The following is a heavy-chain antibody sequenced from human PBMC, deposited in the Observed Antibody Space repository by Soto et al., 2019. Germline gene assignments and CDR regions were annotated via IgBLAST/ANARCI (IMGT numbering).Heavy chain of an antibody. CDR2: IIPLSGTT. J-gene: IGHJ4*02. Sequence: QVQLVQSGAEMRKPGSSVKVSCKTSGGTFSNHALSWVRQVSGQGPEWMGGIIPLSGTTNYVQKFQGRVTITADESMTTAYMELHDLRYEDTAIYYCARGPDRSGFYLFDYWGQGTLVTVSS. CDR3: ARGPDRSGFYLFDY. V-gene: IGHV1-69*01. D-gene: IGHD6-19*01. CDR1: GGTFSNHA.